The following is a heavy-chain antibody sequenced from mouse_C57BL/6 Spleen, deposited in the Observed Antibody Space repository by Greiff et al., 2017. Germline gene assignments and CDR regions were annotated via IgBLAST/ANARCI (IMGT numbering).Heavy chain of an antibody. CDR1: GYTFTSYW. CDR3: ARGATVVDGAWFAY. V-gene: IGHV1-59*01. CDR2: IDPSDSYT. Sequence: QVQLQQPGAELVRPGTSVKLSCKASGYTFTSYWMHWVKQRPGQGLEWIGVIDPSDSYTNYNQKFKGKATLTVETSSSTAYVQLSSLTSEDSAVYYCARGATVVDGAWFAYWGQGTLVTVS. J-gene: IGHJ3*01. D-gene: IGHD1-1*01.